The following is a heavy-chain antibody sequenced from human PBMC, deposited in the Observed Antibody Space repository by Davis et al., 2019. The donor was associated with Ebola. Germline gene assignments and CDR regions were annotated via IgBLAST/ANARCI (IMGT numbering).Heavy chain of an antibody. CDR3: ARGGDIVVVVAATDYYGMDV. J-gene: IGHJ6*04. V-gene: IGHV3-33*01. CDR1: GFTFSTYG. Sequence: PGGSLRLSCAASGFTFSTYGMHWVRQAPGKGLEWVAVIWYDGSNKYYADSVKGRFTISRDNSKNTLYLQMTSLRAEDTAVYYCARGGDIVVVVAATDYYGMDVWGKGTTVTVSS. CDR2: IWYDGSNK. D-gene: IGHD2-15*01.